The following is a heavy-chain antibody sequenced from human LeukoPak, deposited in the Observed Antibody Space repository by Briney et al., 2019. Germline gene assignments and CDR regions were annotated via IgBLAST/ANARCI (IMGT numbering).Heavy chain of an antibody. Sequence: PGGSLRLSCAASGFTFNNYVMSWVRQAPGKGLEWVSGIDYSGGATNYADSVQGRFTVSRDNSKNTLYLQMNNLRAEDTAAYYCAKGSYYDSSGSFYFDYWGQGTLVTVSS. CDR3: AKGSYYDSSGSFYFDY. CDR1: GFTFNNYV. V-gene: IGHV3-23*01. J-gene: IGHJ4*02. D-gene: IGHD3-22*01. CDR2: IDYSGGAT.